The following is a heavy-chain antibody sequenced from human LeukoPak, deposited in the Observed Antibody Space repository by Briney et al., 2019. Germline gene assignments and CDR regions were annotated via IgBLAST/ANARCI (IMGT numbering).Heavy chain of an antibody. CDR2: INPSSGST. D-gene: IGHD3-22*01. V-gene: IGHV1-46*01. Sequence: ASVKVSCKASGYTFTSYYMHWVRQAPGQGLEWMGIINPSSGSTSNAQKFQGRVTMTRDTYTSSVYMELSSLRSEDTAVYYCARDGEYYDSRGSYFDSWGQGTLVTVSS. J-gene: IGHJ4*02. CDR1: GYTFTSYY. CDR3: ARDGEYYDSRGSYFDS.